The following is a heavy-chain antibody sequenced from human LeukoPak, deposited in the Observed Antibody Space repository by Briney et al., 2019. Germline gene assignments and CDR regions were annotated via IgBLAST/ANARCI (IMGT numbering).Heavy chain of an antibody. Sequence: PGGSLRLSCAASGFTFSSYDMSWVRQAPGKGLEWVSVISGSGGSTYYADSVKGRFTISRDNSKNTLSLQMNSLRAEYTAVYYCAKGRERWLQLYDYWGQGTLVTVSS. J-gene: IGHJ4*02. CDR3: AKGRERWLQLYDY. CDR2: ISGSGGST. D-gene: IGHD5-24*01. CDR1: GFTFSSYD. V-gene: IGHV3-23*01.